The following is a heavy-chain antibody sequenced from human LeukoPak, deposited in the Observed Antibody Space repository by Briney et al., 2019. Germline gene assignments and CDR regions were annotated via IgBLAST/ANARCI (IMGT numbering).Heavy chain of an antibody. CDR3: ARHHRDDILTGYYGRIHFDY. CDR2: IYPGDSDT. Sequence: ASVKVSCTASGYTFTSYGISWVRQMPGKGLEWMGIIYPGDSDTRYSPSFQGQVTISADKSISTAYLQWSSLKASDTAMYYCARHHRDDILTGYYGRIHFDYWGQGTLVTVSS. D-gene: IGHD3-9*01. CDR1: GYTFTSYG. V-gene: IGHV5-51*01. J-gene: IGHJ4*02.